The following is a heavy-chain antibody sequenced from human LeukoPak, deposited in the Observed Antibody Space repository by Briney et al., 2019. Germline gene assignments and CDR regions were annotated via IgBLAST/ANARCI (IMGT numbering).Heavy chain of an antibody. V-gene: IGHV3-30*04. Sequence: GGSLRLSCAASGFTFSSYAMHWVRQAPGKGLEWVAVISYDGSNKYYADSVKGRFTISRDNSKNTPYLQMNSLRAEDTAVYYCARVLCRDIVVVPAENYYGMDVWGKGTTVTVSS. D-gene: IGHD2-2*01. CDR3: ARVLCRDIVVVPAENYYGMDV. CDR2: ISYDGSNK. CDR1: GFTFSSYA. J-gene: IGHJ6*04.